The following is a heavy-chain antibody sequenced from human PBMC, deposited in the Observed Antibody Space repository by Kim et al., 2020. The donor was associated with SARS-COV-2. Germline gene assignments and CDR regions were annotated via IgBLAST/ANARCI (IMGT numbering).Heavy chain of an antibody. J-gene: IGHJ6*02. D-gene: IGHD6-6*01. CDR3: ARAEVAARFGMDV. V-gene: IGHV4-30-2*01. Sequence: NPSLQGRVIISVDRSKNQFSLKLSSVTAADTAVYFCARAEVAARFGMDVWGQGTTATVSS.